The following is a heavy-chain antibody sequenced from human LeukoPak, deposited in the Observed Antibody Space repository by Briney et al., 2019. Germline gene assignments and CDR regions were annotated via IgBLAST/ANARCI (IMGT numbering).Heavy chain of an antibody. CDR2: IYYSGST. Sequence: PSETLSLTCTVSGGPISSYYWSWLRQPPGKGLEWLGYIYYSGSTNYNPSLKSRVTISVDTSKNQFSLKLSSVTAADTAVYYCARRLSGWYGDDQNWFDPWGQGTLVTVSS. D-gene: IGHD6-19*01. V-gene: IGHV4-59*08. J-gene: IGHJ5*02. CDR3: ARRLSGWYGDDQNWFDP. CDR1: GGPISSYY.